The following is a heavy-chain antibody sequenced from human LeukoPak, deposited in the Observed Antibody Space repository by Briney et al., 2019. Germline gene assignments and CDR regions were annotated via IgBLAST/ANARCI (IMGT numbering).Heavy chain of an antibody. CDR3: ARADSVPAGDYHYWYMDV. V-gene: IGHV1-2*02. CDR1: GYTFTGYF. D-gene: IGHD2-2*01. J-gene: IGHJ6*03. CDR2: INPNTGGT. Sequence: GASVKVSCKASGYTFTGYFMYWVRQDPRQGLQWMGWINPNTGGTDYAQKFQGRVTMTRDTSISTVYMELSSLRSDDTAVYYCARADSVPAGDYHYWYMDVWGKGTTVTVSS.